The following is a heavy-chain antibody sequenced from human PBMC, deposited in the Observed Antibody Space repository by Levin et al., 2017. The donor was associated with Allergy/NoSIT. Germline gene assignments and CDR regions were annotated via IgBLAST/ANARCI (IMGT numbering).Heavy chain of an antibody. CDR3: VKEVISATGGY. CDR2: ISGSGGTT. D-gene: IGHD2-15*01. J-gene: IGHJ4*02. V-gene: IGHV3-23*01. CDR1: GFTFSSFA. Sequence: LSLTCAASGFTFSSFAMTWVRHAPGKGLEWVSAISGSGGTTYYADSVRGRFTISRDNFGNTLYLQMNRLRAEDTAVYYCVKEVISATGGYWGQGTLVTVSS.